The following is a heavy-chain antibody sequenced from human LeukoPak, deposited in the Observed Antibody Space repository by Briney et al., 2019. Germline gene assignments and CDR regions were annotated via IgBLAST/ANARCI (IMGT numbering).Heavy chain of an antibody. CDR2: IFYSGIT. Sequence: GSLRLSCAASGFTFSNHGMNWVRQAPGKGLEWVGYIFYSGITIYNPSLKSRVTISVDTSKNQFSLKLSSVTAADTAVYYCARTNPWELKYYFDYWGQGTLVTVSS. D-gene: IGHD1-7*01. J-gene: IGHJ4*02. CDR3: ARTNPWELKYYFDY. V-gene: IGHV4-59*11. CDR1: GFTFSNHG.